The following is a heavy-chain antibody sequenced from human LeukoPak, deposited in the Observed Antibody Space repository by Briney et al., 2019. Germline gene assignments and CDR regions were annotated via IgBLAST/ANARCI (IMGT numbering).Heavy chain of an antibody. CDR1: GFTFGSYA. CDR2: ISNSGGST. CDR3: ARGLSTFAY. D-gene: IGHD3-16*02. Sequence: GGSLRLSCAASGFTFGSYAMSWVRQAPGKGLEWVSSISNSGGSTYYADSVKGRFTISRDNSKNTLFLQMNSLRAEDTAVYYCARGLSTFAYWGQGTLVTVSS. V-gene: IGHV3-23*01. J-gene: IGHJ4*02.